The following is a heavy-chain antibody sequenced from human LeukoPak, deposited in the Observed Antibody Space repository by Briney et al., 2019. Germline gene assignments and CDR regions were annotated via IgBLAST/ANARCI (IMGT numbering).Heavy chain of an antibody. Sequence: RPGGSLRLSCAGTGFTFSSYAMSWVRQAPGRGLEWVSTISGSGGSTYDADSVKGRFTISRDNSKNTLFLQMNSLRAEDTAVYYCARVEKYSSSWIDLWGQGTLVTVSS. CDR3: ARVEKYSSSWIDL. D-gene: IGHD6-13*01. CDR2: ISGSGGST. V-gene: IGHV3-23*01. CDR1: GFTFSSYA. J-gene: IGHJ5*02.